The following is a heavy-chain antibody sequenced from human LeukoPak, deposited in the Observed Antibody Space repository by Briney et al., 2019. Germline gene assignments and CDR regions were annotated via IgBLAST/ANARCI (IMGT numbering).Heavy chain of an antibody. V-gene: IGHV3-30*02. J-gene: IGHJ4*02. CDR2: IRYDGSNI. D-gene: IGHD3-9*01. CDR3: ANGPHYQILTGFYKVRSHLDY. Sequence: GGSLRLFCAASGFTFSNYGMHWVRQAPGNRLEWVAFIRYDGSNIYYADSVKGRFTISRDNSKNTLYLQMNSLRAEDTAIYYCANGPHYQILTGFYKVRSHLDYWGQGTLVTVSS. CDR1: GFTFSNYG.